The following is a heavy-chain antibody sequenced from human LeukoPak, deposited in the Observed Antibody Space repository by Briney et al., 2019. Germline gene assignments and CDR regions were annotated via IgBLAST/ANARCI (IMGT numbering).Heavy chain of an antibody. Sequence: SETLSLTCAVYGGSFSGYYWSWIRQPAGKGLEWIGRIYTSGSTNYNPSLKSRVTMSVDTSKNQFSLKLSSVTAADTAVYYCARDVSNYDYVWGSYRSDAFDIWGQGTMVTVSS. CDR2: IYTSGST. D-gene: IGHD3-16*02. CDR1: GGSFSGYY. CDR3: ARDVSNYDYVWGSYRSDAFDI. J-gene: IGHJ3*02. V-gene: IGHV4-4*07.